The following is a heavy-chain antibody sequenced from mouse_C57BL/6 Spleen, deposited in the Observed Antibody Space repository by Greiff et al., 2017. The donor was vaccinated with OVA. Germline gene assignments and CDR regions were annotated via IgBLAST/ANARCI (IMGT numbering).Heavy chain of an antibody. Sequence: EVQLQQSGAELVRPGASVKLSCTASGFNIKDDYMHWVKQRPEQGLEWIGWIDPENGDTEYASQFQGKATITADTSSNTAYLQLSSLTSEDTAVYYCTTPYYYGSSPHWYFDVWGTGTTVTVSS. V-gene: IGHV14-4*01. CDR2: IDPENGDT. CDR3: TTPYYYGSSPHWYFDV. D-gene: IGHD1-1*01. CDR1: GFNIKDDY. J-gene: IGHJ1*03.